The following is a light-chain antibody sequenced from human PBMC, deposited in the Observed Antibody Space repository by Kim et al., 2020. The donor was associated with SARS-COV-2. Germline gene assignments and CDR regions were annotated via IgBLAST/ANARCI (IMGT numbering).Light chain of an antibody. V-gene: IGLV6-57*03. J-gene: IGLJ2*01. CDR1: SGVIASNS. CDR3: QSYDSSNPVV. CDR2: EDN. Sequence: KTVPGASARSSGVIASNSVQCYQLRPGSAPTTGIYEDNQRPAGVPDRFSGSIDISSNSASLTISGLKTEDEADYYCQSYDSSNPVVFGGGTQLTVL.